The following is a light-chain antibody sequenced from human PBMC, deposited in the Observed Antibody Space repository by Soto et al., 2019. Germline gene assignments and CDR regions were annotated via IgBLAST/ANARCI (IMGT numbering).Light chain of an antibody. Sequence: EIVMTQSPATLSVSPGERATLSCRASQSVSSNLAWYQQKPGQAPRLLIYGASNRATGIPARFSGSGSGTEFTLTISSLQFEDCAVYYCQQYNNWPRTFGQGTKLEIK. V-gene: IGKV3-15*01. CDR1: QSVSSN. J-gene: IGKJ2*01. CDR2: GAS. CDR3: QQYNNWPRT.